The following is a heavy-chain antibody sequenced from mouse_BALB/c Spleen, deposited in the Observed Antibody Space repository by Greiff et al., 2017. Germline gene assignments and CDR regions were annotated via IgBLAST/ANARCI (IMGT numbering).Heavy chain of an antibody. V-gene: IGHV1S81*02. Sequence: VQLQQSGPELVKPGASVKMSCKASGYTFTSYWMHWVKQRPGQGLEWIGEINPSNGRTNYNEKFKSKATLTVDKSSSTAYMQLSSLTSEDSAVYYCARGDYDAWFAYWGQGTLVTVSA. CDR1: GYTFTSYW. CDR2: INPSNGRT. CDR3: ARGDYDAWFAY. J-gene: IGHJ3*01. D-gene: IGHD2-4*01.